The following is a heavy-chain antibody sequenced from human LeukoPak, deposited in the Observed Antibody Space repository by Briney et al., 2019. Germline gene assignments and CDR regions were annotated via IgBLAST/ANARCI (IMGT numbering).Heavy chain of an antibody. V-gene: IGHV3-23*01. CDR1: GFSFSSFA. D-gene: IGHD6-19*01. CDR2: ISGGGVGT. Sequence: GGSLSLSCAASGFSFSSFAMTWVRQAPGKGLEWVSAISGGGVGTYYADSVKGRFTISRDNSKNTLHLQMNSLRADDTAVYYCARIGVTGANSDYWGQGTLVTVSS. CDR3: ARIGVTGANSDY. J-gene: IGHJ4*02.